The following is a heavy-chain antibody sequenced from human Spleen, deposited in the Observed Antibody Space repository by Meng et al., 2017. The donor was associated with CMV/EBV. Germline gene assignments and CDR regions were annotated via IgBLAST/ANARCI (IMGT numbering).Heavy chain of an antibody. CDR1: GGSISSNY. CDR3: ARMYYDNRDYYYLDY. V-gene: IGHV4-59*01. Sequence: SETLSLTCTVSGGSISSNYWSWNRQPPGKGLEWIGYIYDSGSTNYNPSLKSRVTISVDTSKNQFSLKLRSMSAADTAVYYCARMYYDNRDYYYLDYWGQGTLVTVSS. D-gene: IGHD3-22*01. CDR2: IYDSGST. J-gene: IGHJ4*02.